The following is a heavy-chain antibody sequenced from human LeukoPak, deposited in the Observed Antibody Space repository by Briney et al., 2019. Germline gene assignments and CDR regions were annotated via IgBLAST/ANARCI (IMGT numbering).Heavy chain of an antibody. D-gene: IGHD4-17*01. V-gene: IGHV3-21*01. CDR3: AEDYGDYHDFGMDV. Sequence: PGGSLRLSCAASEFTFSSYSMNWVRQAPGKGLEWVSSISSSSSYIYYADSVKGRFTISRDNAKNSLYLQMNSLRAEDTAVYYCAEDYGDYHDFGMDVWGQGTTVAVSS. CDR1: EFTFSSYS. CDR2: ISSSSSYI. J-gene: IGHJ6*02.